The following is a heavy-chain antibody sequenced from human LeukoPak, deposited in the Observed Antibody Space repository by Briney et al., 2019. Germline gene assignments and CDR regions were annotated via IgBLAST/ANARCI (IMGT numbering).Heavy chain of an antibody. V-gene: IGHV3-7*01. CDR3: VRGHYADY. CDR1: GFTLSSNY. J-gene: IGHJ4*02. CDR2: IKPDGSEE. Sequence: GRSLRPSSAASGFTLSSNYMNWVRQAPGKGLEWVANIKPDGSEEDHMDSVKGRFTLSRHNAKNSPYRQMTSLRADDTALYYCVRGHYADYTSQGTLVTVSS.